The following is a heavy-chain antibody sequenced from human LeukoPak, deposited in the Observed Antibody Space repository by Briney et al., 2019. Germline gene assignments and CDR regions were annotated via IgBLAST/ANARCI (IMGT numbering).Heavy chain of an antibody. CDR3: ARTYYDFWSGYYPLDY. CDR1: GGSISSYY. Sequence: SETLSLTCTVSGGSISSYYWSWIRQPPGKGLEWIGYIYTSGSTNYSPSLKSRVTISVDTSKNQFSLKLSSWTAADTAVYYCARTYYDFWSGYYPLDYWGQGTLVTVSS. D-gene: IGHD3-3*01. CDR2: IYTSGST. J-gene: IGHJ4*02. V-gene: IGHV4-4*09.